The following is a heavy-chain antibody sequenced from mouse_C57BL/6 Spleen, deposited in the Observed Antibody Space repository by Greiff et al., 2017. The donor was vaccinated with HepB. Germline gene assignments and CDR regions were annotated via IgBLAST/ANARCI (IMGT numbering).Heavy chain of an antibody. Sequence: EVKLLESGPGLVKPSQSLSLTCSVTGYSITSGYYWNWIRQFPGNKLEWMGYISYDGSNNYNPSLKNRISITRDTSKNQFFLKLNSVTTEDTATYYCARGYSSGLAYWGQGTLVTVSA. J-gene: IGHJ3*01. CDR2: ISYDGSN. V-gene: IGHV3-6*01. CDR1: GYSITSGYY. CDR3: ARGYSSGLAY. D-gene: IGHD3-2*02.